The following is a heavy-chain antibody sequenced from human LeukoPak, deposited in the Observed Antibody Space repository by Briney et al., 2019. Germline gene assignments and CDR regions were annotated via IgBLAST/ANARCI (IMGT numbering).Heavy chain of an antibody. CDR3: ASTSSYDFWSGYYPRYYYYGMDV. CDR2: IYYSGST. V-gene: IGHV4-31*03. CDR1: GGSISSGGYY. D-gene: IGHD3-3*01. Sequence: PSETLSLTCTVSGGSISSGGYYWSWIRQHPGTGLEWIGYIYYSGSTYYNPSLKSRVTISVDTSKNQFSLKLSSVAAADTAVYYCASTSSYDFWSGYYPRYYYYGMDVWGQGTTVTVSS. J-gene: IGHJ6*02.